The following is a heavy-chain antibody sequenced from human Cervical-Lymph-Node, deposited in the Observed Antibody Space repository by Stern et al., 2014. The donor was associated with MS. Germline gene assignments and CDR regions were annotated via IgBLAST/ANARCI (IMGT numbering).Heavy chain of an antibody. V-gene: IGHV3-23*04. CDR1: GFTFSDYA. D-gene: IGHD6-19*01. CDR2: ISVSAGTT. CDR3: ARGRAVTGTGYGVDV. J-gene: IGHJ6*02. Sequence: EVQLVESGGALVQPGGALRLSCAASGFTFSDYAMTWVRQAPGKGLELVSSISVSAGTTFYADSVKVRFTISRDSSKDTLYLQMNGLRAEATAMYHCARGRAVTGTGYGVDVWGHGTPVVVSS.